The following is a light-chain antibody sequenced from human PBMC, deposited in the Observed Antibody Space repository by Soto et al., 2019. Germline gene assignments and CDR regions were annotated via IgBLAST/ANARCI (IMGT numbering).Light chain of an antibody. Sequence: DVQMTQSPSTLSAAVGDRVTITCRASQNINSWLAWYQQEPGKAPKVLIYKASSLESGVPSRFSGSGSGTEFTLTSSILQPDDFATYYCQHYNSYPPWTFGQGTKVEIK. V-gene: IGKV1-5*03. CDR1: QNINSW. CDR2: KAS. J-gene: IGKJ1*01. CDR3: QHYNSYPPWT.